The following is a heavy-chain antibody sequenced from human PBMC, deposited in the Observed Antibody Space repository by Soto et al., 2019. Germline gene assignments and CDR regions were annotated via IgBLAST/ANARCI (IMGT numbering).Heavy chain of an antibody. CDR2: IGTAGDT. CDR1: GFTFSSYD. CDR3: ARAPQQLWWYFDL. D-gene: IGHD6-13*01. Sequence: EVQLVESGGGLVQPGGSLRLSCAASGFTFSSYDMHWVRQATGKGLEWVSAIGTAGDTYYPGSVKGRFTISRENAKNSLYLQMNSLRAGDTAVYYCARAPQQLWWYFDLWGSGTLVTVSS. J-gene: IGHJ2*01. V-gene: IGHV3-13*04.